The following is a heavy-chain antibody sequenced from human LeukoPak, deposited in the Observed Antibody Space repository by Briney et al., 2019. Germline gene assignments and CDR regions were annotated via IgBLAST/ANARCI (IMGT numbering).Heavy chain of an antibody. J-gene: IGHJ4*02. CDR2: FDPEDGET. Sequence: ASVKVSCKVSGYTLTELSMHWVRQAPGKGLEWMGVFDPEDGETIYAQKFQGRVTMTEDTSTDTAYMELSSLRSEDTAVYYCATGWELRRPVFDYWGQGTLVTVSS. CDR3: ATGWELRRPVFDY. V-gene: IGHV1-24*01. CDR1: GYTLTELS. D-gene: IGHD1-26*01.